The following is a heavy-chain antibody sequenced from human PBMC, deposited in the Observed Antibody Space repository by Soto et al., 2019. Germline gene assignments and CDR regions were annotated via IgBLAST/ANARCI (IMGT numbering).Heavy chain of an antibody. J-gene: IGHJ3*02. D-gene: IGHD3-22*01. V-gene: IGHV1-58*01. CDR2: IVVGSGNT. CDR3: AANSPKYYYDSSGYYYADI. CDR1: GFTFTSSA. Sequence: ASVKVSCKASGFTFTSSAVQWVRQARGQRLEWIGWIVVGSGNTNYAQKFQERVNITRDMSTSTSYMELISLSSEDMSVFYCAANSPKYYYDSSGYYYADIWGQGTMVTVSS.